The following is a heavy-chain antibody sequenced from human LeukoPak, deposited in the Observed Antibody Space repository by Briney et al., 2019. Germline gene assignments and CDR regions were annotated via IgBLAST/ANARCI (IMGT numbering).Heavy chain of an antibody. CDR2: IYHSGST. V-gene: IGHV4-38-2*01. D-gene: IGHD1-26*01. Sequence: SETLSLTCAVSGYSISSGYYWGWIRQPPGKGLEWIGSIYHSGSTYYNPSLKSRVTISVDTSKNQFSLKLSSVTAADTAVYYCAREIEWELYYFDYWGQGTLVTVPS. CDR1: GYSISSGYY. J-gene: IGHJ4*02. CDR3: AREIEWELYYFDY.